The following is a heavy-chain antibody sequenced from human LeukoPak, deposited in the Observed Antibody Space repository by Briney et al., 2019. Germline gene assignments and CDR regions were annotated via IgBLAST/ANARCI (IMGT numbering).Heavy chain of an antibody. CDR3: ARGNPSYGAVDY. Sequence: GGSLRLSCAASGFTFSSYDMHWVRHATGKGLEWVSAIGTAGDTYYPGSVKGRFTISRENAKNSLYLQMNSLRAGDTAVYYCARGNPSYGAVDYWGQGTLVTVSS. V-gene: IGHV3-13*01. J-gene: IGHJ4*02. CDR2: IGTAGDT. D-gene: IGHD1-26*01. CDR1: GFTFSSYD.